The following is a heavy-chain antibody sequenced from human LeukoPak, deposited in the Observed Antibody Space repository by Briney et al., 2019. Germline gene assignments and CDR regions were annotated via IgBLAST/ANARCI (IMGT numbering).Heavy chain of an antibody. Sequence: GGSLRLSCAASGFTFSSYGMHWVRQAPGKGLEWVAFIRYDGSNKYYADSVKSRFTISRDNSKNTLYLQMNSLRAEDTAVYYCAKDRGIAAAGTSYFDYWGQGTLVTVSS. CDR1: GFTFSSYG. CDR3: AKDRGIAAAGTSYFDY. CDR2: IRYDGSNK. D-gene: IGHD6-13*01. V-gene: IGHV3-30*02. J-gene: IGHJ4*02.